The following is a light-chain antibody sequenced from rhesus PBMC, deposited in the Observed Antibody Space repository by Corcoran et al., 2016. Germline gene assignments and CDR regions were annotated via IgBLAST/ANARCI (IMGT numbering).Light chain of an antibody. CDR2: GVS. CDR3: CSYAGNYTYI. CDR1: SSDIGGYNY. Sequence: QAALTQPRSVSGSPGQSVTISCTGTSSDIGGYNYVSWYQQHPGTAPKLMIYGVSRRPSGVSDRFSGSKSGNTASLTISGPQAEDEADYYCCSYAGNYTYIFGVGTRLTVL. V-gene: IGLV2-32*01. J-gene: IGLJ1*01.